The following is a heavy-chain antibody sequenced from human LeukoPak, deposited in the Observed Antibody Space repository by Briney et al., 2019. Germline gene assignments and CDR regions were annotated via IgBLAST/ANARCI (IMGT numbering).Heavy chain of an antibody. V-gene: IGHV4-39*01. CDR1: GGSISSSSYY. CDR2: IFYSGST. D-gene: IGHD3-10*01. Sequence: PSETLSLTCTVSGGSISSSSYYWGWIRHPPGKGLEWLGSIFYSGSTYYNPSLKSRVTISVDTSKNQFSLKLSSVTAADTAVYNCARLSPGAQWYFDLWGRGTLVTVSS. CDR3: ARLSPGAQWYFDL. J-gene: IGHJ2*01.